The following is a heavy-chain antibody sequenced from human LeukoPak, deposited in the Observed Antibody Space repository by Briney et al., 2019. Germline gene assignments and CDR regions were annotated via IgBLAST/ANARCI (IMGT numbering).Heavy chain of an antibody. CDR3: ASYCGGDCYSSGLFDY. J-gene: IGHJ4*02. Sequence: GGSLRLSCAASGFTFSSYGMHWVRQAPGKGLEWVAVIWYGGSDKYYADSVKGRFTISRDNSKNTLYLQMNSLRAEDTAVYYCASYCGGDCYSSGLFDYWGQGTLVTVSS. D-gene: IGHD2-21*02. V-gene: IGHV3-33*01. CDR1: GFTFSSYG. CDR2: IWYGGSDK.